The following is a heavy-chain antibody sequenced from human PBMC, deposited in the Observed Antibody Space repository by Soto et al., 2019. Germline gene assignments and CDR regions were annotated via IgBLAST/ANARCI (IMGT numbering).Heavy chain of an antibody. D-gene: IGHD6-13*01. CDR1: GFTLSSYG. J-gene: IGHJ4*02. V-gene: IGHV3-30*18. CDR3: AKELAAAGI. Sequence: PGGSLRLACAASGFTLSSYGMHWVRQAPGKGLEWVAVISYDGSNKYYTDSVKGRFTISRDNSKNTLYLQMNSLRAEDTAVYYCAKELAAAGIWGQGTLVTVSS. CDR2: ISYDGSNK.